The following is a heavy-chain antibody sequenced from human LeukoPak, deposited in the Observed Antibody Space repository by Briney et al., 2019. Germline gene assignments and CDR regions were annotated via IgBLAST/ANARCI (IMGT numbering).Heavy chain of an antibody. Sequence: PSETLSLTCTVSGGSISSYYWSWIRQPPGKGLEWIGYIYYSGSTNYNPSLKSRVTISVDTSKNQFSLKLSSVTAADTAVYYCARGEYSSGHNWFDPWGQGTLVTVSS. CDR2: IYYSGST. J-gene: IGHJ5*02. D-gene: IGHD6-19*01. CDR3: ARGEYSSGHNWFDP. CDR1: GGSISSYY. V-gene: IGHV4-59*01.